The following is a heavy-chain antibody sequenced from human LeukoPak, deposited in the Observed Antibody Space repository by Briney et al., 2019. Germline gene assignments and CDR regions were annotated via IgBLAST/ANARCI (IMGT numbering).Heavy chain of an antibody. Sequence: GGSLRLSCAASGFTFSSYGMHWVRQAPGKGLEWVAVWYDGSNKYHADSVKGRFTISRDNSKNTLYLQMNSLRAEDTAVYYCARNSRAAHYYYYGMDVWGKGTTVTVSS. V-gene: IGHV3-33*01. CDR1: GFTFSSYG. D-gene: IGHD2-15*01. CDR2: WYDGSNK. J-gene: IGHJ6*04. CDR3: ARNSRAAHYYYYGMDV.